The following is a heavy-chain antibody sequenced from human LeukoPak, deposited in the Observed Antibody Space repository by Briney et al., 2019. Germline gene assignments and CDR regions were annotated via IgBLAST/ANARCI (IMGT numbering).Heavy chain of an antibody. CDR2: IIPIFGTA. CDR1: GGTFSSYA. CDR3: ARATTVPHTPDAFDI. D-gene: IGHD5-12*01. J-gene: IGHJ3*02. V-gene: IGHV1-69*01. Sequence: GSSVKVSCKASGGTFSSYAISWVRQAPGQGLEWMGGIIPIFGTANYAQKFQGRVTITADESTSTAYMELSSLRSEDTAVYYCARATTVPHTPDAFDIWGQGTMVNVSS.